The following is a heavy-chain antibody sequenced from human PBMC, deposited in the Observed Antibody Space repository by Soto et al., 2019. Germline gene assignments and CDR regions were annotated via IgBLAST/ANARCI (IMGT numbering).Heavy chain of an antibody. Sequence: SQTLSLTCAISGDSVSSNSAAWNWIRQSPSRGLEWLGRTYYRSKWYNDYAVSVKSRITINPDTSKNQFSLQLNSVTPEDTAVYYCAREGRVAAAGTSFWFDPWGQGTLVTVYS. CDR2: TYYRSKWYN. V-gene: IGHV6-1*01. CDR3: AREGRVAAAGTSFWFDP. J-gene: IGHJ5*02. CDR1: GDSVSSNSAA. D-gene: IGHD6-13*01.